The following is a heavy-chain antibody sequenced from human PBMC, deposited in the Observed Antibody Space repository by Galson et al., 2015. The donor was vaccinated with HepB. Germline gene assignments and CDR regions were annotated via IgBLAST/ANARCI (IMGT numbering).Heavy chain of an antibody. Sequence: SLRLSCAASGFTFSDYYMSWIRQAPGKGLEWVAHISSSGSNIHYADSVKGRFTISRDNAKNSLYLQMNSLRAEDTAVYYCARGGRCSSTSCHYYYYGMDVWGQGTTVTVSS. CDR2: ISSSGSNI. CDR3: ARGGRCSSTSCHYYYYGMDV. D-gene: IGHD2-2*01. J-gene: IGHJ6*02. CDR1: GFTFSDYY. V-gene: IGHV3-11*01.